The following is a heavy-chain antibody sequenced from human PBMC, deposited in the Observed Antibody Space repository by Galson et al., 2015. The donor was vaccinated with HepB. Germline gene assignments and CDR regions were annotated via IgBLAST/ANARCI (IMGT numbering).Heavy chain of an antibody. V-gene: IGHV3-30*04. D-gene: IGHD2-15*01. Sequence: SLRLSCAASGFTFSSYAMHWVRQAPGKGLEWVAVISYDGSNKYYADSVKGRFTISRDNSKNTLYLQMNSLRAEDTAVYYCARGPVRDCSGGSCYRGYYGMDVWGQGTTVTVSS. CDR2: ISYDGSNK. CDR3: ARGPVRDCSGGSCYRGYYGMDV. CDR1: GFTFSSYA. J-gene: IGHJ6*02.